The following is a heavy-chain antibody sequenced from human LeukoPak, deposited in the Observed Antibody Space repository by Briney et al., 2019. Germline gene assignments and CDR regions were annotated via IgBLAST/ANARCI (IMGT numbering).Heavy chain of an antibody. CDR2: ISGSSSSGRT. Sequence: GGSLRVSCAASGFTFSCNAMSWVRQAPGKGLEWVSAISGSSSSGRTFYADSVKGRFTISRDNSKNTLYLQMNRLRAEDTAIYYCAKMRWELNYFDYWGQGTLVTGSS. CDR3: AKMRWELNYFDY. J-gene: IGHJ4*02. D-gene: IGHD4-23*01. CDR1: GFTFSCNA. V-gene: IGHV3-23*01.